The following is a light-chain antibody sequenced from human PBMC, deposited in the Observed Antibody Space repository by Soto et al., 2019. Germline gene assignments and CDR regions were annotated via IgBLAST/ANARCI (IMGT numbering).Light chain of an antibody. CDR3: SSYASSSTLP. V-gene: IGLV2-14*01. J-gene: IGLJ1*01. CDR2: DVS. CDR1: SSDVGGYNY. Sequence: QSALTQPASVSGSPGQSITISCTGTSSDVGGYNYVSWYQQHPGKAPKLMIYDVSNRPSGVSNRFSGSKSGNTASLTISGLQAEDEADYYCSSYASSSTLPFGTGPSSPS.